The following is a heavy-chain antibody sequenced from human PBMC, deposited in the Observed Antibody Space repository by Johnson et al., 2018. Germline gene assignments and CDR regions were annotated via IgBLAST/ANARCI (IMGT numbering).Heavy chain of an antibody. V-gene: IGHV3-15*01. J-gene: IGHJ5*02. Sequence: VQLVESGGGLVKPGGSLRLSCAASGFTFSNTWMSWVRQAPGKGLEWVGRIKSKTDGGTTDYAAPVKGRFTISRDDSKNTLYLQMNSLKTEETAVYYCTTDRGGGYSSGWYVFDPWGQGTLVTVSS. D-gene: IGHD6-19*01. CDR1: GFTFSNTW. CDR2: IKSKTDGGTT. CDR3: TTDRGGGYSSGWYVFDP.